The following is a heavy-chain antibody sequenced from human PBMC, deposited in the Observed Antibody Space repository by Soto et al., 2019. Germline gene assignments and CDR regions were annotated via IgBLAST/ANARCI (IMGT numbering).Heavy chain of an antibody. CDR1: GYTFTSYG. CDR3: ARDRYPVPAPPFDWFLNGMDV. V-gene: IGHV1-18*04. D-gene: IGHD3-9*01. CDR2: ISAYNGNT. Sequence: AASVKVSCKASGYTFTSYGISWVRQAPGQGLEGMGWISAYNGNTNYAQKLQGRVTMTTDTSTSTAYMELRSLRSDDTAVYYCARDRYPVPAPPFDWFLNGMDVWGQGTTVTVSS. J-gene: IGHJ6*02.